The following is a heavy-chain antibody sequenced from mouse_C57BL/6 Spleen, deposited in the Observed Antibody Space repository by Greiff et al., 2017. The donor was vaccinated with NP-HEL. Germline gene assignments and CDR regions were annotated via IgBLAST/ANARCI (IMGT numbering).Heavy chain of an antibody. J-gene: IGHJ4*01. CDR3: ARYDGYYLYYAMDY. CDR2: IDPSDSYT. D-gene: IGHD2-3*01. V-gene: IGHV1-59*01. Sequence: VQLQQSGAELVRPGTSVKLSCKASGYTFTSYWMHWVKQRPGQGLEWIGVIDPSDSYTNYNQKFKGKATLTVDTSSSTAYMQLSSLTSDDSAVYYCARYDGYYLYYAMDYWGQGTSVTVSS. CDR1: GYTFTSYW.